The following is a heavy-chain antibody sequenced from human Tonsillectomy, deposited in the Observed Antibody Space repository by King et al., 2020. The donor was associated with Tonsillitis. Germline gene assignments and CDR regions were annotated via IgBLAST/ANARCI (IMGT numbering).Heavy chain of an antibody. Sequence: QMQLVQSGADLKKPGASVKVSCKASGYTFSSYYMHWVRQAPGQGLEWMGIINPSGGSTTYAQEFQGRVTMTRETSTSTVYMGLSSLRSEDTAMYYCARAGGSYRGYFDYWGQGTLVTVSS. CDR2: INPSGGST. CDR1: GYTFSSYY. CDR3: ARAGGSYRGYFDY. J-gene: IGHJ4*02. D-gene: IGHD1-26*01. V-gene: IGHV1-46*01.